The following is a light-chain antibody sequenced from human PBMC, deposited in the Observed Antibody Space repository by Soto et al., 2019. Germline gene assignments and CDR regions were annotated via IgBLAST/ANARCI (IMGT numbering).Light chain of an antibody. Sequence: EIVLTQSPATLSLSPGERATLSCRASQSVSSYLAWYQHKPGQAPRLLIYDASNRATGIPARFSGSGSGTDFTRTISSLEPEDFAVYYCQQRADWPPLTFGGGTTVEIK. CDR1: QSVSSY. V-gene: IGKV3-11*01. CDR2: DAS. J-gene: IGKJ4*01. CDR3: QQRADWPPLT.